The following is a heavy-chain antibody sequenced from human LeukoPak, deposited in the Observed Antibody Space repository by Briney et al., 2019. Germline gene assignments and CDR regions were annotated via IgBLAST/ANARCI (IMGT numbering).Heavy chain of an antibody. CDR1: GGSIGTYY. J-gene: IGHJ3*02. CDR2: IYYSGTT. V-gene: IGHV4-59*08. D-gene: IGHD5-24*01. CDR3: ARRRDGYNFAFDI. Sequence: PSETLSLTCTVSGGSIGTYYWSWFRQPPGKGLEWIAYIYYSGTTNYSPSLKSRVTISVDTSKNQFSLKLTSVAAADTAVYYCARRRDGYNFAFDIWGQGTMVTVSS.